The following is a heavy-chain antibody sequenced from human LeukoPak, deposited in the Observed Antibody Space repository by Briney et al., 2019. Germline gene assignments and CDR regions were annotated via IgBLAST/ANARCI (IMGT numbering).Heavy chain of an antibody. CDR1: GGSISSYY. CDR2: IYYSGST. Sequence: KTSQTLSLTCTVSGGSISSYYWNWIRQPPGKGLEWIGYIYYSGSTNYNPSLKSRVTISVDTSKNQFSLRLTSVTAADTAVYYCARDATRMGNYFNYWGQGTLVTVSS. J-gene: IGHJ4*02. V-gene: IGHV4-59*12. CDR3: ARDATRMGNYFNY. D-gene: IGHD5-12*01.